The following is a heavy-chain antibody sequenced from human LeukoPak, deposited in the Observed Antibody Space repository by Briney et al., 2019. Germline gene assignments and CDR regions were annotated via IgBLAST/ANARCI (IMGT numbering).Heavy chain of an antibody. D-gene: IGHD5-18*01. V-gene: IGHV4-4*07. J-gene: IGHJ6*03. Sequence: PSETLSLTCTVSGGSFSSYYWSWIRQPAGKGLEWIGRIYTSGSTNYNPSLKSRVTMSVDTSKNQFSLKLSSVTAADTAVYYCARVGIQRSSGYYYYYMDVWGKGTTVTVSS. CDR1: GGSFSSYY. CDR2: IYTSGST. CDR3: ARVGIQRSSGYYYYYMDV.